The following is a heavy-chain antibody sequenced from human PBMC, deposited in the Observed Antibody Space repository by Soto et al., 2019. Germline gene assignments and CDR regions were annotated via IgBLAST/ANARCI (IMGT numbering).Heavy chain of an antibody. CDR1: GFTFRSYA. Sequence: EVQLLESGGGLVQPGGSLRLSCAASGFTFRSYAMSWVRQAPGKGLEWVSAISGSGGSTYYADSVKGRFTISRDNSKNTLYLQMNSLSAEDTAVYYCAKVGVSYSTFQHWGQGTLVTVSS. D-gene: IGHD1-26*01. V-gene: IGHV3-23*01. J-gene: IGHJ1*01. CDR3: AKVGVSYSTFQH. CDR2: ISGSGGST.